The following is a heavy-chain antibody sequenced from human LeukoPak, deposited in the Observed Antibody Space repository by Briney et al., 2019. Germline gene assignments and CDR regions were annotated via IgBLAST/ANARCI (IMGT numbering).Heavy chain of an antibody. V-gene: IGHV3-48*04. CDR2: ISSSSAKI. J-gene: IGHJ6*03. CDR3: ARDPSYASSWYHYMDV. Sequence: GGSLRLSCAASEFTFVRYAMNWVREAPGKGLEWVSYISSSSAKIDYAESVKGRFTISRDNSKNSLYLQMDSLRAEDTAVYYCARDPSYASSWYHYMDVWGKGTTVTVSS. CDR1: EFTFVRYA. D-gene: IGHD6-13*01.